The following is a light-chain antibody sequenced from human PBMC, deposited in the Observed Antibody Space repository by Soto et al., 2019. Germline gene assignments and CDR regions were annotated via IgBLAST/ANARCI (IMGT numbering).Light chain of an antibody. CDR1: SNDVGGYNY. CDR3: SSYTTSSPYV. J-gene: IGLJ1*01. V-gene: IGLV2-14*01. Sequence: QSVLTQPASVSGSPGQSITISCTGTSNDVGGYNYVSWYQQHPGKAPKLVIYEVSHRPSGISDRFSGSKSGNTASLTISGLQVEDEAEYCCSSYTTSSPYVFGTGTKLTVL. CDR2: EVS.